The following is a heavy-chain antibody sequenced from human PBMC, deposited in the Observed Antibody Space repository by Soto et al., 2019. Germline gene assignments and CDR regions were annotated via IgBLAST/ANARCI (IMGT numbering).Heavy chain of an antibody. Sequence: ASVKVSCKASGYTFSSYGISWVRQAPGQGLEWMGWISGYNGNTHYAQKLQGRVTMTTDTSTSTAYMELRSLRSDDTAVYYCAADMLETSGCNIVYWGQGTLVTVSS. CDR3: AADMLETSGCNIVY. J-gene: IGHJ4*02. CDR1: GYTFSSYG. CDR2: ISGYNGNT. V-gene: IGHV1-18*01. D-gene: IGHD6-19*01.